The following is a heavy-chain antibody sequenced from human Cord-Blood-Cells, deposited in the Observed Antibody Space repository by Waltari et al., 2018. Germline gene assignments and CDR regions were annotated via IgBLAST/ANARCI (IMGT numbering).Heavy chain of an antibody. CDR1: GGTFSSYA. CDR3: ASPKAYCGGDCYSAFDI. CDR2: ILPIFGTA. Sequence: QVQLVQSGAEVKKPGSSVKVSCKASGGTFSSYAISWVRPAPGQGLEWMGGILPIFGTANCARKFQGRGTITAGESTSTAYMELSSLRSEDTAVYYCASPKAYCGGDCYSAFDIWGQGTMVTVSS. J-gene: IGHJ3*02. V-gene: IGHV1-69*01. D-gene: IGHD2-21*01.